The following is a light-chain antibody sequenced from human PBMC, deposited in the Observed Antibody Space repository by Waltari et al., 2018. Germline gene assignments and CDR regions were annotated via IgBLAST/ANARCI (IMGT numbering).Light chain of an antibody. J-gene: IGLJ2*01. CDR3: AEWDDSLNGVV. V-gene: IGLV1-44*01. Sequence: QSVLTQPPSASGTPGQRVTISCSGSSSNIGSNTVNWYQQLPGTAPKLLIYSNNQRPSGFRDRFSGSKSGPSASLAISGLQSEDEADYYCAEWDDSLNGVVFGGGTKLTVL. CDR2: SNN. CDR1: SSNIGSNT.